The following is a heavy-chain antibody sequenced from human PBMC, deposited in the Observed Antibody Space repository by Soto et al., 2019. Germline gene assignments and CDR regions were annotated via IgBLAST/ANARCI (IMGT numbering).Heavy chain of an antibody. V-gene: IGHV4-4*07. Sequence: PSETLSLTCTVSGGSISSYYWSWIRQPAGKGLEWIGRIYTSGSTNYNPSLKSRVTMSVDTSKNQFSLKLSSVTAADTAVYYCARGEVEDYYDSSGYYYYYGMDVWGQGTTVTVS. D-gene: IGHD3-22*01. CDR3: ARGEVEDYYDSSGYYYYYGMDV. CDR1: GGSISSYY. CDR2: IYTSGST. J-gene: IGHJ6*02.